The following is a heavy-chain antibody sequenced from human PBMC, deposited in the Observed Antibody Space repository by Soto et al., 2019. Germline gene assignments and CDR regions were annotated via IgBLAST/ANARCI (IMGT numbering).Heavy chain of an antibody. J-gene: IGHJ4*02. Sequence: ASVKVSCKASGGTFSSYAISWVRQAPGQGLEWMGGIIPIFGTANYAQKFRGRVTITADESTSTAYMELSSLRSEDTAVYYCARDFRNGLFDYWGQGTLVTVSS. CDR3: ARDFRNGLFDY. D-gene: IGHD2-8*01. CDR2: IIPIFGTA. V-gene: IGHV1-69*13. CDR1: GGTFSSYA.